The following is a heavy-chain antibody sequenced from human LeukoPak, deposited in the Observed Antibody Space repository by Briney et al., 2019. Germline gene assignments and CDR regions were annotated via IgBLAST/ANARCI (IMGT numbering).Heavy chain of an antibody. CDR1: GGSFSGYY. D-gene: IGHD3-10*01. V-gene: IGHV4-34*01. Sequence: SETLSLTCAVYGGSFSGYYWSWIRQPPGKGLEWIGEINHSGSTNHNPSLKSRVTISVDTSKNQFSLKLSSVTAADTAVYYCATTYPMGSRGWFDPWGQGTLVTVSS. J-gene: IGHJ5*02. CDR2: INHSGST. CDR3: ATTYPMGSRGWFDP.